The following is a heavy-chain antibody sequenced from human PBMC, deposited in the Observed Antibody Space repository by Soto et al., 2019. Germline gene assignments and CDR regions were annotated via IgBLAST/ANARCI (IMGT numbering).Heavy chain of an antibody. CDR1: GGSVSRDSNF. D-gene: IGHD4-4*01. CDR2: IYYSGPS. CDR3: ARGYSHYAH. J-gene: IGHJ4*02. Sequence: SETLSLTCTVSGGSVSRDSNFWSWIRQPPGKGLEWIGYIYYSGPSRYNSPLESRVTISIDSSKNQVSLTLTSVTAADTAVYYCARGYSHYAHWGRGTLVTVSS. V-gene: IGHV4-61*01.